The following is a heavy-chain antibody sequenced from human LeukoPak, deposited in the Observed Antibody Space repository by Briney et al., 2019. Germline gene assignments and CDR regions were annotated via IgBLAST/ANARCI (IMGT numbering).Heavy chain of an antibody. CDR3: ARSWSGRFGELHY. CDR2: ITPNSGDT. V-gene: IGHV1-2*02. D-gene: IGHD3-16*01. Sequence: ASVKVSCKTSGYTFTNYTMNWVRQTPGQGLEWMGWITPNSGDTKYVQKFQGRVTMTRDTSISTAYMEVSRLRSDDTAVYYCARSWSGRFGELHYWGQGTLVTVSS. CDR1: GYTFTNYT. J-gene: IGHJ4*02.